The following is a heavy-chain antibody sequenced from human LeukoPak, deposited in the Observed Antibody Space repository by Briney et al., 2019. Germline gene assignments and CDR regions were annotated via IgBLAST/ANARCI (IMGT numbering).Heavy chain of an antibody. CDR2: IYTSGST. Sequence: SETLSLTCTVSGGSISSGSYYWSWIRQPAGKGLEWIGRIYTSGSTNYNPSLKSQVTISVDTSKNQFSLKLSSVTAADTAVYYCARAVAGRGDFDYWGQGTLVTVSS. CDR1: GGSISSGSYY. D-gene: IGHD6-19*01. V-gene: IGHV4-61*02. CDR3: ARAVAGRGDFDY. J-gene: IGHJ4*02.